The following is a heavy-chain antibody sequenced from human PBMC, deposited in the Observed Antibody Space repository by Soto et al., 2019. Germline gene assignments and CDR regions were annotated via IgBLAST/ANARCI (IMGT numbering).Heavy chain of an antibody. V-gene: IGHV1-3*01. Sequence: ASVKVSCKASGYIFSTYTMHWVRQAPGQRLEWMGWINAANGNTKYSQNFQGRVTISRDTSASTAYLELSSLRSEDTAVYYCARDTETLGPRANDALDIWGQGTMVTVSS. CDR2: INAANGNT. CDR3: ARDTETLGPRANDALDI. J-gene: IGHJ3*02. D-gene: IGHD3-3*02. CDR1: GYIFSTYT.